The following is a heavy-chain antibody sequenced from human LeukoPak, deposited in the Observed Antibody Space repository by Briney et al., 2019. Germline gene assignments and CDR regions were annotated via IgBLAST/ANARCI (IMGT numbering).Heavy chain of an antibody. CDR1: GGSISSHY. CDR3: ASYDSSGYRIFDY. Sequence: SETLSLTCTVSGGSISSHYWSWIRQPPGKGLEWIGYIYYSGSTNYNPSLKSRVTISVDTSKNQFSLKLSSVTAADTAVYYCASYDSSGYRIFDYWGQGTLVTVSS. J-gene: IGHJ4*02. CDR2: IYYSGST. D-gene: IGHD3-22*01. V-gene: IGHV4-59*11.